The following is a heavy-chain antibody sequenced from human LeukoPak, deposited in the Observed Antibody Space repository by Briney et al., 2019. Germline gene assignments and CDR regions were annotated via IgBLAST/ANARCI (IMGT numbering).Heavy chain of an antibody. D-gene: IGHD5-12*01. CDR3: ARDPGSYSGYDYWYLDL. Sequence: GGSLRLSCAASGFTFSSYDMHCVRQATGKGLEWVSAIGTAGDTYYPGSVKGRFTISRENAKNSLYLQMNSLRAGDTAVYYCARDPGSYSGYDYWYLDLWGRGTLVTVSS. V-gene: IGHV3-13*04. CDR1: GFTFSSYD. J-gene: IGHJ2*01. CDR2: IGTAGDT.